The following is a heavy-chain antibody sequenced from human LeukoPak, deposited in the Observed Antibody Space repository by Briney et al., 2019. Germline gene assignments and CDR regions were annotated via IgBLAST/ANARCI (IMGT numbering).Heavy chain of an antibody. D-gene: IGHD5-24*01. J-gene: IGHJ4*02. Sequence: PSETLSLTCTVSGGSISSYYWSWIRQPPGKGLEWIGYIYYSGSTNYNPSLKSRVTISVDTSKNQFSLKLSSVTAADTAVYYCARGRDVYNLSYWGQGTLVTVSS. CDR1: GGSISSYY. V-gene: IGHV4-59*01. CDR2: IYYSGST. CDR3: ARGRDVYNLSY.